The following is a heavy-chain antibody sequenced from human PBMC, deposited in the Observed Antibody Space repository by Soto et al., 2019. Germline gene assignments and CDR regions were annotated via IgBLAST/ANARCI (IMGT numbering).Heavy chain of an antibody. D-gene: IGHD3-9*01. J-gene: IGHJ5*02. CDR1: GYSFTSYW. CDR2: IYPGDSDT. V-gene: IGHV5-51*01. Sequence: EVQLVQSGAEVKKPGESLKISCKGSGYSFTSYWIGWLRQMPGKGLEWMGIIYPGDSDTRYSPSFQGQVTISADKSISTAFLQWSSLKASDTAMYYCARAGWGGSYYGILTGYYEGGWFEPWGQGTLVTVSS. CDR3: ARAGWGGSYYGILTGYYEGGWFEP.